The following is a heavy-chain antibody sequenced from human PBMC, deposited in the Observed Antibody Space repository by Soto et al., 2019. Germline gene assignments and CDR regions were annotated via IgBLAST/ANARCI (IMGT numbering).Heavy chain of an antibody. D-gene: IGHD6-19*01. CDR1: GFTFSTTG. J-gene: IGHJ5*02. CDR3: AKDLYGAGWYNYFDP. V-gene: IGHV3-30*18. Sequence: QVHLVESGGGVVQPGRSLRLSCAASGFTFSTTGMHWVRQAPGKGLEWVAMISHDGGVKHYTDSVKGRFTISRDTSNNTVYLQMTSLRPEDTAMYHCAKDLYGAGWYNYFDPWGQGTPVTVSS. CDR2: ISHDGGVK.